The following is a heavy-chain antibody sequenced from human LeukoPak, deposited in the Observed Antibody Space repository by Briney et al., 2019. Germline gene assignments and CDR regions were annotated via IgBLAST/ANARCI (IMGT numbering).Heavy chain of an antibody. CDR2: IYYSGST. V-gene: IGHV4-59*12. D-gene: IGHD1-26*01. J-gene: IGHJ3*02. CDR3: ARVGRWELHAFDI. Sequence: SETLSLTCTVSGGSFSSYYWTWIRQPPGKGLEWIGSIYYSGSTYYNPSLKSRVTISVDTSKNQFSLKLSSVTAADTAVYYCARVGRWELHAFDIWGQGTMVTVSS. CDR1: GGSFSSYY.